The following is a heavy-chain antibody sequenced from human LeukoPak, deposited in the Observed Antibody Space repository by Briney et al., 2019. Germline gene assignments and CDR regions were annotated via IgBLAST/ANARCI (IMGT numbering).Heavy chain of an antibody. CDR2: ISGSGGST. Sequence: GGSLRLSCAASGFTLSSYAMSWVRQAPGKGLEWVSAISGSGGSTYYADSVKGRFTISRDNSKNTLYLQMNSLRAEDTVVYYCAKGTVVAMGNWFDPWGQGTLVTVSS. D-gene: IGHD3-22*01. CDR1: GFTLSSYA. V-gene: IGHV3-23*01. J-gene: IGHJ5*02. CDR3: AKGTVVAMGNWFDP.